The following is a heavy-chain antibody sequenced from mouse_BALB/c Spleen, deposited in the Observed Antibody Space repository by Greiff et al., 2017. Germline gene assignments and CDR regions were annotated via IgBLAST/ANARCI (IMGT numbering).Heavy chain of an antibody. J-gene: IGHJ4*01. CDR1: GFTFSSYG. CDR2: ISSGGSYT. CDR3: ARHPIYYDYSYAMDY. V-gene: IGHV5-6*01. D-gene: IGHD2-4*01. Sequence: EVKLVESGGDLVKPGGSLKLSCAASGFTFSSYGMSWVRQTPDKRLEWVATISSGGSYTYYPDSVKGRFTISRDNAKNTLYLQMSSLKSEDTAMYYCARHPIYYDYSYAMDYWGQGTSVTVSS.